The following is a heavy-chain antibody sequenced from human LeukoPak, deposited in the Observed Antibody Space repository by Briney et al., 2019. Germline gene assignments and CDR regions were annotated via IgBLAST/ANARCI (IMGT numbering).Heavy chain of an antibody. CDR3: AKVKSGCGGDCNFSCFDY. CDR1: GFTFSSYA. CDR2: ISGSGGST. J-gene: IGHJ4*02. D-gene: IGHD2-21*02. Sequence: PGGSLRLSCAASGFTFSSYAMSWVRQAPGKGLEWVSAISGSGGSTYYADSVKGRLTISRDNSKNTLYLQMNSLRAEDTAVYYCAKVKSGCGGDCNFSCFDYWGQGTLVTVSS. V-gene: IGHV3-23*01.